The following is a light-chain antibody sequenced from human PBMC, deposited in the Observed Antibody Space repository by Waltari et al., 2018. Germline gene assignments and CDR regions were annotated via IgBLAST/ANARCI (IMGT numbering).Light chain of an antibody. CDR2: QDN. CDR1: KMGDKY. Sequence: SYELTQPPSVSVSPGQTASITCSGDKMGDKYACWYQQKPGQSPVLVIYQDNKRPSGIPERFSGSNSGNTATLTISGTQAMDEADYYCQAWDIYVVFGGGTKLTVL. V-gene: IGLV3-1*01. J-gene: IGLJ2*01. CDR3: QAWDIYVV.